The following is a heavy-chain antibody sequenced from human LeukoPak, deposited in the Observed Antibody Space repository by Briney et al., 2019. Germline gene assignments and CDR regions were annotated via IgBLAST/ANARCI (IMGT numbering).Heavy chain of an antibody. D-gene: IGHD6-19*01. CDR1: GFTFSSYA. CDR3: AKDGPQTGYSTGWFDY. CDR2: ISDSGSTT. V-gene: IGHV3-23*01. J-gene: IGHJ4*02. Sequence: PGGSLRPSCAAAGFTFSSYAMRWVRQAPGKGLEWGSGISDSGSTTYHADSVKGRFTISRDNSKNTLYLQMNSLRAEDTAVYYCAKDGPQTGYSTGWFDYWGQGTLVTVSS.